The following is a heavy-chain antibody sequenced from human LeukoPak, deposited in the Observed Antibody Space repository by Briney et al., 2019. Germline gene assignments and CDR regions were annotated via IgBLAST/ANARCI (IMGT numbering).Heavy chain of an antibody. D-gene: IGHD6-13*01. CDR3: ARSIVPDGTSPFDY. CDR2: ISSSSGST. CDR1: GFTFSSYS. J-gene: IGHJ4*02. V-gene: IGHV3-48*04. Sequence: GGSLRLSCAASGFTFSSYSMNWVRQAPGKGLEWVSFISSSSGSTYYADSVKGRITISRDNAKNSLYLQMNSLRAEDTAVYYCARSIVPDGTSPFDYWGQGTLVTVSS.